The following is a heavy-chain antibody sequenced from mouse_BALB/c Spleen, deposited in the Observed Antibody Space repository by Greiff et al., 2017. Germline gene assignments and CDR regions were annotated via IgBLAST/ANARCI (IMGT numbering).Heavy chain of an antibody. CDR3: ARFYGNYPAWFAY. Sequence: VMLVESGPGLVAPSQSLSITCTVSGFSLTSYGVHWVRQPPGKGLEWLGVIWAGGSTNYNSALMSRLSISKDNSKSQVFLKMNSLQTDDTAMYYCARFYGNYPAWFAYWGQGTLVTVSA. J-gene: IGHJ3*01. CDR2: IWAGGST. CDR1: GFSLTSYG. V-gene: IGHV2-9*02. D-gene: IGHD2-1*01.